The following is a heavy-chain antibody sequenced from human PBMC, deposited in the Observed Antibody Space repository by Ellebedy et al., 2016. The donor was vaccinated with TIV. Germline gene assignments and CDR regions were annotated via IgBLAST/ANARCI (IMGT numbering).Heavy chain of an antibody. J-gene: IGHJ5*02. CDR2: ISTSSSTI. CDR3: AKDTKDCSNNRCVTSYNLGNWFDP. Sequence: GGSLRLXXAASGFTFSTYDMNWVRQAPGKGLEWVSYISTSSSTIYYADSVKGRFTISRDNSKNTVYLQMNSLRDEDTAVYYCAKDTKDCSNNRCVTSYNLGNWFDPWGQGTLVTVSS. D-gene: IGHD2-2*01. CDR1: GFTFSTYD. V-gene: IGHV3-48*02.